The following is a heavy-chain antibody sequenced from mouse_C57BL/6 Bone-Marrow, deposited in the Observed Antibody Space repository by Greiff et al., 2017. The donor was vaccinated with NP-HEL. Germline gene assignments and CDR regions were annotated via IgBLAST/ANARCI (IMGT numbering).Heavy chain of an antibody. J-gene: IGHJ2*01. Sequence: PGQGLVWIVYINPRSGYPTYTQTFKYKATLTADKSSSTAYMQLSSLTYQDSAVYYCARRCLITTGVSTRYFDYWGQGTTLTVSS. CDR3: ARRCLITTGVSTRYFDY. D-gene: IGHD1-1*01. CDR2: INPRSGYP. V-gene: IGHV1-4*01.